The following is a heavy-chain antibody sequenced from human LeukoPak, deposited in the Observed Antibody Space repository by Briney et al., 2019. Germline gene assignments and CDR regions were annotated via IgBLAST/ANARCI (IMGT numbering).Heavy chain of an antibody. V-gene: IGHV4-30-4*01. CDR2: IYYSGST. CDR3: ARDTAMVNAFDI. CDR1: GGSISSGDYY. J-gene: IGHJ3*02. D-gene: IGHD5-18*01. Sequence: SETLSLTCTVSGGSISSGDYYWSWIRQPPGKGLEWIGYIYYSGSTYYNPSLKSRVIISVDTSKNQFSLKLSSVTAADTAVYYCARDTAMVNAFDIWGRGTMVTVSS.